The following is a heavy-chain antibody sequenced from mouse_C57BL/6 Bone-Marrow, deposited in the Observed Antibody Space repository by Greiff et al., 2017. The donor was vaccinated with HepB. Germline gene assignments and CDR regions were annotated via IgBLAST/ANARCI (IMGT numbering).Heavy chain of an antibody. CDR2: IHPSDSDT. CDR1: GYTFTSYW. V-gene: IGHV1-74*01. CDR3: AIGGTAQVPWGFAY. D-gene: IGHD3-2*02. Sequence: QVQLQQPGAELVQPGASVKVSCKASGYTFTSYWMHWVKQRPGQGLEWIGRIHPSDSDTNYNQKFKGKATLTVDKSSSTAYMQLSSLTSEDSAVYYCAIGGTAQVPWGFAYWGQGTLVTVSA. J-gene: IGHJ3*01.